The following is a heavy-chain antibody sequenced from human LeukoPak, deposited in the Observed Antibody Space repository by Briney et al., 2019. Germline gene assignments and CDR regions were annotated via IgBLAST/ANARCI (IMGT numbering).Heavy chain of an antibody. CDR3: ARTQLGYCSSTGCYTGYYYGMDV. Sequence: GESLKISCKGSGYSFTSYWISWVRQMPGKGLEWMGIIYPGDSDTRYSPSFQGQVTISADKSISTAYLQWSSLKASDTAMYYCARTQLGYCSSTGCYTGYYYGMDVWGQGTTVTVSS. CDR1: GYSFTSYW. CDR2: IYPGDSDT. V-gene: IGHV5-51*01. D-gene: IGHD2-2*02. J-gene: IGHJ6*02.